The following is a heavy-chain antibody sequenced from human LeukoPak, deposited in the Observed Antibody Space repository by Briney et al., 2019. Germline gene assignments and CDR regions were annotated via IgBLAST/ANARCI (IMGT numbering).Heavy chain of an antibody. V-gene: IGHV4-59*02. CDR3: ARVTTVNTGDFDY. CDR1: GGXVSNFY. CDR2: VSYSGNT. D-gene: IGHD1-14*01. J-gene: IGHJ4*02. Sequence: SETLSLTCSVSGGXVSNFYCSWIRQPPGKGLEWIGYVSYSGNTNYNPYLKSRVTISVDTSKNQFSLKLNSVTAADTAVYYCARVTTVNTGDFDYWGQGTLVTVSS.